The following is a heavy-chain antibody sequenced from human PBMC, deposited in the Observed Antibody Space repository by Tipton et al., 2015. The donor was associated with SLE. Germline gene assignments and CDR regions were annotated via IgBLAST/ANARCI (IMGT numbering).Heavy chain of an antibody. CDR1: GFTFNDYA. V-gene: IGHV3-9*01. CDR2: INWNSDNR. J-gene: IGHJ4*02. Sequence: SLRLSCVASGFTFNDYAMHWVRQAPGRGLEWVSGINWNSDNRGYADSVKGRFTISRDNAKNSLYLQINSLRPEDTALYYCAKDIGNSGYLFDYWGQGNLVTVSS. CDR3: AKDIGNSGYLFDY. D-gene: IGHD5-12*01.